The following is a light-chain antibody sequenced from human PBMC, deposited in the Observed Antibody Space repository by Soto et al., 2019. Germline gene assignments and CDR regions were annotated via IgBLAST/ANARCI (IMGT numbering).Light chain of an antibody. V-gene: IGKV1-39*01. J-gene: IGKJ2*01. CDR1: RSVVYF. CDR2: AAS. CDR3: QQSYSVPPT. Sequence: DIQLTQSPASLSASIGDRVTITCRASRSVVYFLNWYQHKPGKAPELLIYAASTLETGVPSRFSGTYSGTDFTLTISNLQPEDFGTYFCQQSYSVPPTFGQGTKV.